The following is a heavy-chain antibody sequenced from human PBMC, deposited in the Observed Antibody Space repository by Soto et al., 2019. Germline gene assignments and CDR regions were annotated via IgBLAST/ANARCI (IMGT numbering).Heavy chain of an antibody. V-gene: IGHV4-59*08. CDR3: ARHKGYGSGSPTGWFDP. D-gene: IGHD3-10*01. Sequence: QVQLQESGPGLVKPSETLSLTCTVSGGSISSYYWSWIRQPPGKGLEWIGYIYYSGSTNYNPSLMSRVTISGDTSKTQLSLKLSSVTAADTAVYYCARHKGYGSGSPTGWFDPWGQGTLVTVSS. CDR1: GGSISSYY. CDR2: IYYSGST. J-gene: IGHJ5*02.